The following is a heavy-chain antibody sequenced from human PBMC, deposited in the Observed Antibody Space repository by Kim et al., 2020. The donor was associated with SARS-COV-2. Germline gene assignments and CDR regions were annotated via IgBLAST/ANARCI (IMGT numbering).Heavy chain of an antibody. J-gene: IGHJ4*02. Sequence: SGKGRFTISRDKSKNTMYVQMDSLRPDDSAFYYCARRPYHHRGVYYPFDFWGQGTLVTVSS. CDR3: ARRPYHHRGVYYPFDF. V-gene: IGHV3-30*01. D-gene: IGHD3-22*01.